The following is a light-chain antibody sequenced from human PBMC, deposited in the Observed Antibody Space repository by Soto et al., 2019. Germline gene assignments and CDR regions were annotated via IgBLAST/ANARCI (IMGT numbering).Light chain of an antibody. Sequence: QSVLTQPPSVSGAPGRKITISCTGSSSNIGAGSDVHWYQQLPGTAPKLLIYVNGNRPSGVPDRFSGFKSGTSASLAITGLQAEDEADYYCQSYDSGLSTSIFGTGTKLTVL. V-gene: IGLV1-40*01. J-gene: IGLJ1*01. CDR3: QSYDSGLSTSI. CDR2: VNG. CDR1: SSNIGAGSD.